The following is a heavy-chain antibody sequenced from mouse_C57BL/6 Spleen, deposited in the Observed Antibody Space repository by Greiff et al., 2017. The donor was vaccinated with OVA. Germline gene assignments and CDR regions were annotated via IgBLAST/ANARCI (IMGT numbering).Heavy chain of an antibody. Sequence: EVKLVESGGGLVKPGGSLKLSCAASGFTFSDYGMHWVRQAPEKGLEWVAYISSGSSTIYYADTVKGRFTISRDNAKNTLFLQMTSLRSDDTAMYYCAKDGYPPFAYWGQGTLVTVSA. V-gene: IGHV5-17*01. CDR1: GFTFSDYG. D-gene: IGHD2-3*01. J-gene: IGHJ3*01. CDR2: ISSGSSTI. CDR3: AKDGYPPFAY.